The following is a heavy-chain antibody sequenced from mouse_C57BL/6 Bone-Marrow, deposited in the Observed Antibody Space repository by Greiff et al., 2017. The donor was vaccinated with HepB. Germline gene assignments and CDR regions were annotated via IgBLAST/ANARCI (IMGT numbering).Heavy chain of an antibody. CDR1: GYTFTSYW. V-gene: IGHV1-7*01. J-gene: IGHJ3*01. Sequence: QVQLKESGAELAKPGASVKLSCKASGYTFTSYWMHWVKQRPGQGLEWIGYINPSSGYTKYNQKFKDKATLTADKSSSTAYMQLSSLTYEDSAVYYCATHYYGSSYSFAYWGQGTLVTVSA. D-gene: IGHD1-1*01. CDR2: INPSSGYT. CDR3: ATHYYGSSYSFAY.